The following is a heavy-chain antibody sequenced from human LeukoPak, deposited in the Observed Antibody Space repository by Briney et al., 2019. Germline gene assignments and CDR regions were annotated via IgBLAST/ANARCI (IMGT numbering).Heavy chain of an antibody. CDR1: GFTFSTYG. CDR2: IRTSAGHI. CDR3: ARGAQSGGYSGPFDI. D-gene: IGHD1-26*01. Sequence: PGGSLRLSCAASGFTFSTYGMGWVRQAPGKGLEWVSTIRTSAGHIYYADSVKGRFTISRDNSKNTVYLQMNSLRAEDTAVYYCARGAQSGGYSGPFDIWGQGTMVTVSS. J-gene: IGHJ3*02. V-gene: IGHV3-23*01.